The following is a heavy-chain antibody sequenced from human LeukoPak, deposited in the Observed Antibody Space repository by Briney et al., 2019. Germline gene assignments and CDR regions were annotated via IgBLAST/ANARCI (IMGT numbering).Heavy chain of an antibody. CDR1: GFTFSGSA. CDR2: IRSKANSYAT. CDR3: ARGPDYYGSGTCVS. J-gene: IGHJ5*02. V-gene: IGHV3-73*01. Sequence: GGSLKLSCAASGFTFSGSAMHWVRQAPGKGLEWVGRIRSKANSYATAYAASVKGMFTISRDDSKNTAYLQMNSLTAEDTAVYYCARGPDYYGSGTCVSWGQGTLVTVSS. D-gene: IGHD3-10*01.